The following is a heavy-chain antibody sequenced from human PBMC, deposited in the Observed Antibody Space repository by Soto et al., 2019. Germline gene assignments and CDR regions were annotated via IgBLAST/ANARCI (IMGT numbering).Heavy chain of an antibody. Sequence: ASVKVSCNASGYTFTSYYMHWVRQAPGQGLEWMGIINPSGGSTSYAQKFQGRVTMTRDTSTSTVYMELSSLRSEDTAVYYCARPLDSSGYYRYYYYGMDVWGQGTTVTVSS. CDR2: INPSGGST. CDR3: ARPLDSSGYYRYYYYGMDV. V-gene: IGHV1-46*01. D-gene: IGHD3-22*01. J-gene: IGHJ6*02. CDR1: GYTFTSYY.